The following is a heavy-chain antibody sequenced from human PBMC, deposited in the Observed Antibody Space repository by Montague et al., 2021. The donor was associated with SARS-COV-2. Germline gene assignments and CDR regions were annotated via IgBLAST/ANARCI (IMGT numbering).Heavy chain of an antibody. Sequence: TLSLTCTVSGFSISSGTCYCCWLRPPAGKVLGLIRRVYTSGTTNYNPSLESRATLSVDTSKNQFSLKLRSATAADAAVYFWATTGLSGESWFDPWGQGTLVAVSS. CDR1: GFSISSGTCY. V-gene: IGHV4-61*02. D-gene: IGHD7-27*01. CDR2: VYTSGTT. J-gene: IGHJ5*02. CDR3: ATTGLSGESWFDP.